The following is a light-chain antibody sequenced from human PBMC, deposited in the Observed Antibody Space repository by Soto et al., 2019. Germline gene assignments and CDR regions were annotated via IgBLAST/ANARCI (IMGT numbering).Light chain of an antibody. Sequence: EIVLTQSPATLSLSPGERATLSCRASQSVSSYLAWYQQKPGQAPRLLIYDASNRATGIPARFSGSGSGTDFTPTISSLEPEDFAVYYCQQRSNWPPYTLGQGTKLEI. CDR1: QSVSSY. J-gene: IGKJ2*01. CDR3: QQRSNWPPYT. CDR2: DAS. V-gene: IGKV3-11*01.